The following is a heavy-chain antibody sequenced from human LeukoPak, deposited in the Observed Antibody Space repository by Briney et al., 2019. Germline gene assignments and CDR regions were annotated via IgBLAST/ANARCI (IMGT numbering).Heavy chain of an antibody. CDR2: MFPDGRT. J-gene: IGHJ4*02. CDR1: RFSVNDNY. Sequence: GGSLRLSCAVSRFSVNDNYMSWVRQAPGKGLQWVSVMFPDGRTYYADSVKGRFTISRDLARNTLLLQMHSLRADDTAVHYCARTNPVYGDYDYWGQGTLVTVSS. CDR3: ARTNPVYGDYDY. D-gene: IGHD4-17*01. V-gene: IGHV3-53*01.